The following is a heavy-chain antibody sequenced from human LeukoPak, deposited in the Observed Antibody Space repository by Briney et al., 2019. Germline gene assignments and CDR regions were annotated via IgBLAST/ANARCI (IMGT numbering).Heavy chain of an antibody. V-gene: IGHV1-18*01. CDR3: ARTAAAGTYLFDY. D-gene: IGHD6-13*01. CDR1: GYTFTSYG. Sequence: ASVKVSCKASGYTFTSYGISWVRQAPRQGLEWMGWISAYNGNTNYAQKLQGRVTMTTNTSTSTAYMALRSLRSDDTAVYYCARTAAAGTYLFDYWGQGTLVTVSS. CDR2: ISAYNGNT. J-gene: IGHJ4*02.